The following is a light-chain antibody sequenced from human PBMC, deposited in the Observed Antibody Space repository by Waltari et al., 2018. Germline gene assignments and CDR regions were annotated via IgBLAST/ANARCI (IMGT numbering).Light chain of an antibody. CDR2: DAS. J-gene: IGKJ2*01. CDR1: QSVSRF. Sequence: EIVLTQSPATLSFSPGERATLSCRASQSVSRFLAWYQQRPGQAPRLLIYDASNRATGIPARFSGSGSGTDFTLTISSLEPEDFAVYYCQQRSKWPGTFGQGTKVEIK. V-gene: IGKV3-11*01. CDR3: QQRSKWPGT.